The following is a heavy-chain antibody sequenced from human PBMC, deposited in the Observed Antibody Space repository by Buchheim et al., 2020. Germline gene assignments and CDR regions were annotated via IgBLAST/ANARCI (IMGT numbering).Heavy chain of an antibody. CDR3: ARRYNSYCYCNFDY. Sequence: EVHLVESGGGLVQPGGSLRLSCVATGFTFNNYEMHWVRQAPGKGLEWVSYMSGNGKSPNYDDSVRGRFTISRDNAKNSVYLQMNSLIGDDTAVYYCARRYNSYCYCNFDYWGQGAL. CDR2: MSGNGKSP. V-gene: IGHV3-48*03. CDR1: GFTFNNYE. D-gene: IGHD3-22*01. J-gene: IGHJ4*02.